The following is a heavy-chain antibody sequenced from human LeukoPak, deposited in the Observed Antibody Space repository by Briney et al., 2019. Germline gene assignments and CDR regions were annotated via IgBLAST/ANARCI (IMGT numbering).Heavy chain of an antibody. CDR1: GYSFSTYW. D-gene: IGHD6-19*01. CDR3: ARRSSGWFGPNDY. V-gene: IGHV5-51*01. CDR2: IYPGDSDT. Sequence: GESLKISCKGSGYSFSTYWIAWVRQMPGKGLEWMGIIYPGDSDTRYSPSFQGQVTISADKSISTAYLQWSSLKASDTAMYYCARRSSGWFGPNDYWGQGTLVTVSS. J-gene: IGHJ4*02.